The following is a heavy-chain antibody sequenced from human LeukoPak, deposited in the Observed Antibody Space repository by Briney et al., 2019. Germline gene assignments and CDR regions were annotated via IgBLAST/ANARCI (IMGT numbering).Heavy chain of an antibody. D-gene: IGHD3-16*01. CDR2: IYYSGST. J-gene: IGHJ3*02. V-gene: IGHV4-39*02. CDR1: GGSISSSSYY. Sequence: PSETLSLTCTVSGGSISSSSYYWGWIRQPPGKGLEWLGSIYYSGSTYYNPSLKSRVTISVDTSKNQFSLKLSSVTAADTAVYYCATDSITYAFDIWGQGTMVTVSS. CDR3: ATDSITYAFDI.